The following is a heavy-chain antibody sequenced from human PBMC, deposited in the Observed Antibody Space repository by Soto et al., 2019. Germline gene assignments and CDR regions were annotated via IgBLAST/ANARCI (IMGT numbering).Heavy chain of an antibody. Sequence: QVQLVQSGAEEKKPGASVKVSCEASGYTFTSYAIHWVRQAPGQRLEWMGWINAGNGNTKYSQKFQGRVTITRDTSASTAYVELRSLRSEDTAVYYCARGYYYDSSGYYTPSDYWGQGTLVTVSS. V-gene: IGHV1-3*05. CDR2: INAGNGNT. CDR3: ARGYYYDSSGYYTPSDY. D-gene: IGHD3-22*01. CDR1: GYTFTSYA. J-gene: IGHJ4*02.